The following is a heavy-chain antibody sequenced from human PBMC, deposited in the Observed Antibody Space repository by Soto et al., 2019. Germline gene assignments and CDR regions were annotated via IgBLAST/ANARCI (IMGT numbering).Heavy chain of an antibody. CDR1: VFTFISYD. J-gene: IGHJ4*02. V-gene: IGHV3-13*01. D-gene: IGHD4-17*01. CDR3: ARARGGYGDYYFDY. CDR2: IGTAGDT. Sequence: GGSLRLSCAASVFTFISYDMHWVRQATGKGLEWVSAIGTAGDTYYPGSVKGRFTISRENAKNSLYLQMNSLRAGDTAVYYCARARGGYGDYYFDYWGQGTLVTVSS.